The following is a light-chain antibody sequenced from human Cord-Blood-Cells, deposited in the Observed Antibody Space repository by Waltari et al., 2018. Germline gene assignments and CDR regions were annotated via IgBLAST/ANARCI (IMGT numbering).Light chain of an antibody. CDR2: DVS. CDR1: SSDVGGYNY. V-gene: IGLV2-11*01. CDR3: CSYAGSYTWV. Sequence: QSALTQPRSVSGSPGQSVTISCTGTSSDVGGYNYVSWYQQHPGKAPKLIIYDVSKRPSGVLDRFSVSKSGNTASLTISGLQAEDEADYYCCSYAGSYTWVFGGGTKLTVL. J-gene: IGLJ3*02.